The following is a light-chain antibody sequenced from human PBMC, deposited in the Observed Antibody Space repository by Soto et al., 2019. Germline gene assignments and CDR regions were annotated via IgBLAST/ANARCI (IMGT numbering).Light chain of an antibody. Sequence: EIVLTQSPATLSLSPGERATLSCRASQSVSSYLAWYQQKPGQAPRLLIYDASNRATGIPARFSGTGSGTDFTLTIGSRELEDFAFYFFKQRSNWVSLGGGTKVDI. V-gene: IGKV3-11*01. CDR2: DAS. J-gene: IGKJ4*01. CDR3: KQRSNWVS. CDR1: QSVSSY.